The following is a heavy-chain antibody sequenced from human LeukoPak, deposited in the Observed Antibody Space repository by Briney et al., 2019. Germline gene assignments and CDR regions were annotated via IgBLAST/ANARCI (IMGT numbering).Heavy chain of an antibody. D-gene: IGHD6-13*01. CDR1: GGSIISNSYY. J-gene: IGHJ4*02. CDR3: ARDGRGSASSWYLDL. V-gene: IGHV4-39*02. CDR2: IYYSGNT. Sequence: SETLSLTCTVSGGSIISNSYYWVWMRQPPGKGREWIGSIYYSGNTYYNPSLKSPVTISVDTSKNQFSLKLSSVTAADTAVYYCARDGRGSASSWYLDLWGQGTLVTVSS.